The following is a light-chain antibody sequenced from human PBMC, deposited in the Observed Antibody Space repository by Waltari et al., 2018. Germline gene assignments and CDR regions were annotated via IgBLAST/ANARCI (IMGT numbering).Light chain of an antibody. V-gene: IGKV3-11*01. J-gene: IGKJ4*01. CDR2: DAS. Sequence: EIVLTQSPATLSLSPGERATLSCRASQSVSSYLGWYQQKFGQPPRLLIYDASNRATGVPARFSGSGSGTDFTLTIDSLEPEDFAVYYCQQSSRWPRTFGGGTKVEIK. CDR1: QSVSSY. CDR3: QQSSRWPRT.